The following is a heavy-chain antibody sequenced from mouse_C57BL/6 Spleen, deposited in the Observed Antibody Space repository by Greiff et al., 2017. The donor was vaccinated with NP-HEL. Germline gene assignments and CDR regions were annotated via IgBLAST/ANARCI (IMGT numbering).Heavy chain of an antibody. CDR2: IHPNSGST. Sequence: VQLQQPGAELVKPGASVKLSCKASGYTFTSYWMHWVKQRPGQGLEWIGMIHPNSGSTNYNEKFKSKATLTVDKSSSTAYMQLSSLTSEDSAVYYCARESGYDYSAWFAYWGQGTLVTVSA. CDR1: GYTFTSYW. V-gene: IGHV1-64*01. D-gene: IGHD2-4*01. J-gene: IGHJ3*01. CDR3: ARESGYDYSAWFAY.